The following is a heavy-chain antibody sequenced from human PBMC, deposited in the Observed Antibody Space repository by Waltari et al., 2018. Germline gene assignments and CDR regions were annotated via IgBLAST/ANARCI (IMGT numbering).Heavy chain of an antibody. CDR3: TIEPYYYDTGAYSPKPGPGLL. D-gene: IGHD3-22*01. CDR1: GGIFSNYA. J-gene: IGHJ4*02. Sequence: QVQLVQSGAEVRKPGSSVKVSCKASGGIFSNYAFSWVRQAPGQGLEWRGGIIPLFGDTYPAQKFRGRFTVTANKSTRTAFMERSSLSSKDTAVYYCTIEPYYYDTGAYSPKPGPGLLWGQGTLVTVSS. V-gene: IGHV1-69*10. CDR2: IIPLFGDT.